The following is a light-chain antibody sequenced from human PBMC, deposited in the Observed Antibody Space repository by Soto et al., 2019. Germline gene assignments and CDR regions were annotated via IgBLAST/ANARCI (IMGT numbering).Light chain of an antibody. CDR3: QQYGSSPWT. CDR1: QSVGSF. CDR2: DAS. Sequence: ETVLTQSPATLSLSPGERATLSCRASQSVGSFLAWYRQKPGQAPRLLIFDASSRATGIPDRFSGSGSGTDFTLTISRLEPEDFAVYYCQQYGSSPWTFGQGTKVDIK. J-gene: IGKJ1*01. V-gene: IGKV3-20*01.